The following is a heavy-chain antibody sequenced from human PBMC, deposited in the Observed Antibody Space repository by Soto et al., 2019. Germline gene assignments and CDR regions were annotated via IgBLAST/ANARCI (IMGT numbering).Heavy chain of an antibody. D-gene: IGHD2-21*02. V-gene: IGHV1-69*01. CDR3: AIEMHCGGDCYSEL. CDR2: ILPIFGTA. Sequence: QVQLVQSGAEVKKPGSSVKVSCKASGGTFSSYAISWVRQAPGQGLEWMGGILPIFGTANYAQKFQGRVTITADESTSTANMELSSLRSEDTAVYYCAIEMHCGGDCYSELWGQGPLVTVSS. J-gene: IGHJ4*02. CDR1: GGTFSSYA.